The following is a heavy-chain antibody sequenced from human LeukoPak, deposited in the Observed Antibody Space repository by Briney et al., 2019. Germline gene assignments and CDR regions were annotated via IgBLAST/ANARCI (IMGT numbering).Heavy chain of an antibody. J-gene: IGHJ4*02. CDR2: IYASGST. Sequence: PSETLSLTCTVSGGSISSYYWGWIRQSPGKGLEWIGRIYASGSTNYNPSLKSRVTMSIDTSKNQFSLKLSSVTAADTALYFCAGRIAAAGSLDYWGQGTLVTVSS. CDR3: AGRIAAAGSLDY. D-gene: IGHD6-25*01. V-gene: IGHV4-4*07. CDR1: GGSISSYY.